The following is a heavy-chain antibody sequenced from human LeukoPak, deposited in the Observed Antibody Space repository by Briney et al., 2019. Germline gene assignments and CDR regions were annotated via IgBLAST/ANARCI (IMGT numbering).Heavy chain of an antibody. CDR2: INPNSGGT. J-gene: IGHJ4*02. D-gene: IGHD6-19*01. CDR1: GYTFTGYY. Sequence: ASMKVSCKASGYTFTGYYMHWVRQAPGQGLEWMGWINPNSGGTNYAQKFQGRVTMTRDTSISTAYMELSRLRSDDTAVYYCASAYTSGWWYYFDYWGQGTLVTVSS. CDR3: ASAYTSGWWYYFDY. V-gene: IGHV1-2*02.